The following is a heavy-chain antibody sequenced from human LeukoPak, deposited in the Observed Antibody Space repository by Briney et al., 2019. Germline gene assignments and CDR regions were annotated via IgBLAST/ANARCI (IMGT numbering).Heavy chain of an antibody. D-gene: IGHD1-26*01. V-gene: IGHV3-48*03. CDR2: ISGSGYTI. CDR1: GFTFSDYE. CDR3: ARDPYSGSYGNYYYYFMDV. Sequence: GGSLRLSCAASGFTFSDYEMNWVRQAPGKGLEWVAYISGSGYTIHYADSVKGRFTISRDNAKNSLYLQMNSLRAEDTAVYYCARDPYSGSYGNYYYYFMDVWGKGTTVTISS. J-gene: IGHJ6*03.